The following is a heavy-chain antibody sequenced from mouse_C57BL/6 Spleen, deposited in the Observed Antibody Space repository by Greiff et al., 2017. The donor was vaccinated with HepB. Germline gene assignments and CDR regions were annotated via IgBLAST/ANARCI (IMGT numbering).Heavy chain of an antibody. CDR3: ARETTVVAPFDY. D-gene: IGHD1-1*01. Sequence: VNVVESGPELVKPGASVKISCKASGYAFSSFWMNWVKQRPGKGLEWIGRIYPGDGDTNYNGKFKGKATLTADKSSSTAYMQLSSLASEDSAVYVCARETTVVAPFDYWGEGTTLTVSS. J-gene: IGHJ2*01. CDR1: GYAFSSFW. CDR2: IYPGDGDT. V-gene: IGHV1-82*01.